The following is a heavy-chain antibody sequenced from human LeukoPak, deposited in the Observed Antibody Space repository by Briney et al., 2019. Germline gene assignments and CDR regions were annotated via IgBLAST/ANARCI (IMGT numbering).Heavy chain of an antibody. CDR1: GGTFSSYA. CDR3: AREAYCTSTSCYAEDDAFDI. CDR2: IIPIFGTA. Sequence: SVKVSCKASGGTFSSYAISWVRQAPGQGLEWTGGIIPIFGTANYAQKFQGRVTITADESTSTAYMELRSLRFDDTAMYYCAREAYCTSTSCYAEDDAFDIWGQGTMVTVSS. V-gene: IGHV1-69*13. D-gene: IGHD2-2*01. J-gene: IGHJ3*02.